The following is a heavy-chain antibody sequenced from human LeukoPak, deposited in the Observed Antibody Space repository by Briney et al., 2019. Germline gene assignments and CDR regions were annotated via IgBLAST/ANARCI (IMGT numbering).Heavy chain of an antibody. D-gene: IGHD1-14*01. V-gene: IGHV3-21*01. Sequence: GESLRLSCAASEFTFRSYTMNWVRQAPGKGLEWISSISSTSSVIYYADSLKGRFTVSRDNAKNSLYLQMNSLRVDDTAVYYCARSGGRLLNYYSDYWDQGTLVTVSS. J-gene: IGHJ4*02. CDR1: EFTFRSYT. CDR3: ARSGGRLLNYYSDY. CDR2: ISSTSSVI.